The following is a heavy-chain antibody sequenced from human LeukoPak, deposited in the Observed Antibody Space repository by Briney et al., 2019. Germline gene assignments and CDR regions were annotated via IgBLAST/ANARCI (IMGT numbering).Heavy chain of an antibody. V-gene: IGHV4-38-2*02. CDR2: IYHSGST. CDR3: ARERHFGEPQIFQH. Sequence: SETLSLTCTVSGYSISSGYYWGWIRQPPGEGLEWIGSIYHSGSTNYNPSLKSRVTISVDTSKNQFSLKLSSVTAADTAVYYCARERHFGEPQIFQHWGQGTLVTVSS. J-gene: IGHJ1*01. D-gene: IGHD1-14*01. CDR1: GYSISSGYY.